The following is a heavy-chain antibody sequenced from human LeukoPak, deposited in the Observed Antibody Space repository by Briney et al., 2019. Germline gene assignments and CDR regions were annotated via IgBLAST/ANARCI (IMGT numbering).Heavy chain of an antibody. Sequence: PSQTLSLTCTVSGGSISSSSYYWGWIRQPPGKGLEWIGSIYYSGSTYYNPSLKSRVTISVDTSKNQFSLKLSSVTAADTAVYYCARHSSGWPGYYFDYWGQGTLVTISS. V-gene: IGHV4-39*01. CDR3: ARHSSGWPGYYFDY. CDR2: IYYSGST. CDR1: GGSISSSSYY. D-gene: IGHD6-19*01. J-gene: IGHJ4*02.